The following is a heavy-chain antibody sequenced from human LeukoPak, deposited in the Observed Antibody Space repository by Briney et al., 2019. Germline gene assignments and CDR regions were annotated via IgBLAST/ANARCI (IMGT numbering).Heavy chain of an antibody. J-gene: IGHJ4*02. CDR3: ASGGYSFFY. Sequence: GGSLTLSCAASGFRYSSYWMNWVPQAPGRGLEWVANKKQGGSEKYYVDSVKGRFTISRDNAKNSLYLQMNSLRAEDTAVYYCASGGYSFFYWGQGTLVTVSS. CDR1: GFRYSSYW. CDR2: KKQGGSEK. D-gene: IGHD5-18*01. V-gene: IGHV3-7*03.